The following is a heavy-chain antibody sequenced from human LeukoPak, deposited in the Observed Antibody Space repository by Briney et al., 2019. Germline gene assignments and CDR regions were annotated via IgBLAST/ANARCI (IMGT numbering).Heavy chain of an antibody. V-gene: IGHV4-59*01. D-gene: IGHD6-6*01. J-gene: IGHJ4*02. CDR2: IYYSGST. Sequence: SETLSLTCTVSGGSISSYYWSWIRQSPGKGLEWMGYIYYSGSTNYNPSLKRRVNISVDTSKHQFSLKLSSVTAADTAVYYCARARSSSPFDYWGQGTLVTVSS. CDR1: GGSISSYY. CDR3: ARARSSSPFDY.